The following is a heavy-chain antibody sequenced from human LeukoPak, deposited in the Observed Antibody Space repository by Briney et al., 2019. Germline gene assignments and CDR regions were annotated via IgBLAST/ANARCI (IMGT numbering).Heavy chain of an antibody. Sequence: GASVKVSCKASGVTLSDYALNWVRQAPGQGLEWMGVFIPILDTANSTRKFQGRLTITADKSTNTVYMELSSLRFDDTAVYFCAGIPVFGVVLHQEPVWGKGTTVTVSS. CDR2: FIPILDTA. CDR1: GVTLSDYA. CDR3: AGIPVFGVVLHQEPV. J-gene: IGHJ6*03. V-gene: IGHV1-69*10. D-gene: IGHD3-3*01.